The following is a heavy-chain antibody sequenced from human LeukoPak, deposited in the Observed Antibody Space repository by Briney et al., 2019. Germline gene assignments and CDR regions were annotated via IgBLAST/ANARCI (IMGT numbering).Heavy chain of an antibody. V-gene: IGHV3-48*03. D-gene: IGHD1-1*01. Sequence: PGGSLRLSCAASGFTFSSYEMNWVRQAPGKGLEWVSYISSSGSTIYYADSVKGRFTISRDNSKNTLYLQMNSLRAEDTAVYYCAKDSKIFTWNDRVYWGQGTLVTVSS. CDR3: AKDSKIFTWNDRVY. CDR2: ISSSGSTI. J-gene: IGHJ4*02. CDR1: GFTFSSYE.